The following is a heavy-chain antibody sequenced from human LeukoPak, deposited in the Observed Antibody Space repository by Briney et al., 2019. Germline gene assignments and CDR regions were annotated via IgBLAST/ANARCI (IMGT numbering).Heavy chain of an antibody. Sequence: GGSLRLSCAASGFTFSSYAMHWVRQAPGKGLEWVAVISYDGSNKYYADSVKGRFTISRDNSKNTLYLQMNGLRAEDTAVYYCARGHYYGSGSYYSPCWFDPWGQGTLVTVSS. CDR3: ARGHYYGSGSYYSPCWFDP. CDR1: GFTFSSYA. V-gene: IGHV3-30-3*01. J-gene: IGHJ5*02. CDR2: ISYDGSNK. D-gene: IGHD3-10*01.